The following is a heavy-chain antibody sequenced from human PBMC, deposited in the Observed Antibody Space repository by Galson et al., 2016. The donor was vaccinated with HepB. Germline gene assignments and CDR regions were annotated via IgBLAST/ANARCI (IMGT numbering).Heavy chain of an antibody. J-gene: IGHJ4*02. D-gene: IGHD3-10*01. CDR3: VREAIPGEFDF. CDR1: GYTFTDYY. Sequence: SVKVSCKASGYTFTDYYMHWVRQAPGQGPEWMGWINPNSGGTDYAQKFQDSVTMTRDTSISTAYMEVRRLRSDDTAMYYCVREAIPGEFDFWGQGTLVTVSS. V-gene: IGHV1-2*02. CDR2: INPNSGGT.